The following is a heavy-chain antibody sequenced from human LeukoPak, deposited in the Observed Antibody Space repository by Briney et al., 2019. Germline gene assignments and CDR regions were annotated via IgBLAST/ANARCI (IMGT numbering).Heavy chain of an antibody. CDR3: ARDLYDSSSAFDY. V-gene: IGHV4-39*07. CDR1: GGSISSSSYY. J-gene: IGHJ4*02. D-gene: IGHD3-22*01. CDR2: IYYSGST. Sequence: SETLSLTCTVSGGSISSSSYYWGWIRQPPGKGLEWIGSIYYSGSTYYNPSLKRRVTISVDTSKNQFSLKLSSVTAADTAVYYCARDLYDSSSAFDYWGQGTLVTVSS.